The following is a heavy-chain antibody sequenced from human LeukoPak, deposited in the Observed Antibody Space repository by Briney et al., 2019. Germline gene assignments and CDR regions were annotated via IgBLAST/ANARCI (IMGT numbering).Heavy chain of an antibody. D-gene: IGHD2-15*01. Sequence: PGGSLRLSCAASGFTFSNYWMHWVRQAPGKGLVWVSRINGDGLITNYADSVKGRFTVSRDNPKNTLYLQMNSLRVEDTAVYYCVREGGGSSLDSFDIWGQGKLVTVSS. CDR2: INGDGLIT. V-gene: IGHV3-74*01. CDR1: GFTFSNYW. J-gene: IGHJ3*02. CDR3: VREGGGSSLDSFDI.